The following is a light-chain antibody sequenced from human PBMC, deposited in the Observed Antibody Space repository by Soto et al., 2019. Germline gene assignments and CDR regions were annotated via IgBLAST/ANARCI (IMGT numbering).Light chain of an antibody. CDR1: NSDLGGYNY. CDR2: DVS. Sequence: QSALTQPASVSGSPGQSITISCTGTNSDLGGYNYVSWYQQHPGKAPKLIIYDVSNRPSGVSNRFSGSKSGNTASLTISGVQAEDEADYYCSSYTSSSTVVFGTGTKLTVL. J-gene: IGLJ1*01. V-gene: IGLV2-14*01. CDR3: SSYTSSSTVV.